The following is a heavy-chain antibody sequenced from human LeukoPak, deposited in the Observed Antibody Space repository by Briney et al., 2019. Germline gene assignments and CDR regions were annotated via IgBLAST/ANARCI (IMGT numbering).Heavy chain of an antibody. CDR2: ICCSGNT. CDR3: ARHDCTSTTCQYHYGMDV. V-gene: IGHV4-39*01. J-gene: IGHJ6*02. CDR1: GGSISSSSFY. D-gene: IGHD2-2*01. Sequence: SETLSLTCTVSGGSISSSSFYWGWIRQSPGKVLEWIMNICCSGNTYYNHSLKSRVTISVDTSKNQFSLKLSPVTAADTAVYYCARHDCTSTTCQYHYGMDVWGQETTVTV.